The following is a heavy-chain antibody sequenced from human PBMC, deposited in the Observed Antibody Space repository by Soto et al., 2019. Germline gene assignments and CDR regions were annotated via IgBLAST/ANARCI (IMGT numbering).Heavy chain of an antibody. J-gene: IGHJ4*02. CDR3: ARDSSATTQAFDH. V-gene: IGHV3-21*01. Sequence: GGSLRISCTASGFTFSTYNINLDHQAPGKGQEWVSSISSGSNYIYYADSVKGRFTISRDNAKNSLSLQMNSLRAEDTAVYYCARDSSATTQAFDHWGRGTLVTVSS. CDR1: GFTFSTYN. CDR2: ISSGSNYI. D-gene: IGHD5-12*01.